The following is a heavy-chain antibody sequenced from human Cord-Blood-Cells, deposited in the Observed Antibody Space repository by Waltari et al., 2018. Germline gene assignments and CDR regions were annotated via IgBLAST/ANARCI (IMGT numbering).Heavy chain of an antibody. CDR2: IKQEGSEK. J-gene: IGHJ4*02. CDR3: ATVVAATCDY. CDR1: GFTFSSYW. D-gene: IGHD2-15*01. V-gene: IGHV3-7*01. Sequence: EVQLVESGGGLVQPGGSLRLSCAASGFTFSSYWMSWVRQAPGKGLGWVANIKQEGSEKFDVDSVKGRITISRDNAKNSLYLQMNSLRAEDTAVYYCATVVAATCDYWGQGTLVTVSS.